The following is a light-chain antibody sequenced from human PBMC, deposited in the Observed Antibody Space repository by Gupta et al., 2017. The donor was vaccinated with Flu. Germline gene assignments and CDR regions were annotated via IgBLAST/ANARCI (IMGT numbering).Light chain of an antibody. V-gene: IGLV1-40*01. CDR2: GET. CDR1: SSNIGAGYD. J-gene: IGLJ3*02. CDR3: QSYDSSLSGSV. Sequence: VTISCTGSSSNIGAGYDVHWYQQLPERAPNLLILGETNRRSGVPARFSGSKSGTSASLAITGLQAEDEANYYCQSYDSSLSGSVFGGGTKLTVL.